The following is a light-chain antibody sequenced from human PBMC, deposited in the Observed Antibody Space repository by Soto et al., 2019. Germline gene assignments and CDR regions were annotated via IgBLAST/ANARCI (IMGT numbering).Light chain of an antibody. CDR1: QSVSSSY. Sequence: EIVLTQSPGTLSLSPGERATLSCRASQSVSSSYLAWYQQKPGQAPRLLIYGASSRATGIPDRFSGSRSGTDFTLTISRLEREDFALYYCQQYGISPYTFGQGTTLEIK. J-gene: IGKJ2*01. CDR3: QQYGISPYT. V-gene: IGKV3-20*01. CDR2: GAS.